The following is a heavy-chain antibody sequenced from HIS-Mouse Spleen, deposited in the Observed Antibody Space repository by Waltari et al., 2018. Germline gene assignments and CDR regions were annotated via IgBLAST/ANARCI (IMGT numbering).Heavy chain of an antibody. J-gene: IGHJ2*01. V-gene: IGHV4-39*07. Sequence: QLQLQESGPGLVKPSETLSLTCTVSGGSISSSSYYWGWIRQPPGKGLEWIGCIDYSGRTYNTPSLKSRVTISVDTSKNQFSMKLCSVTAADTAVYYCAREIPYSSSWYDWYFDLWGRGTLVTVSS. CDR1: GGSISSSSYY. CDR2: IDYSGRT. CDR3: AREIPYSSSWYDWYFDL. D-gene: IGHD6-13*01.